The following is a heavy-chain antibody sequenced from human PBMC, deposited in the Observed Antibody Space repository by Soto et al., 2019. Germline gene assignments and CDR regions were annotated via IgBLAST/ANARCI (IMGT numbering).Heavy chain of an antibody. CDR3: AKVTSTPQDYYGMDV. CDR1: GFTFGSYG. V-gene: IGHV3-30*18. J-gene: IGHJ6*02. D-gene: IGHD2-2*01. CDR2: ISYDGSKT. Sequence: GGSLRLSCIGSGFTFGSYGMHWVRQAPGKGLEWVSLISYDGSKTYYADSVNGRFSISRDDSKNTLYLQMNSLRGDDTAAYYCAKVTSTPQDYYGMDVWGQGTTVTVSS.